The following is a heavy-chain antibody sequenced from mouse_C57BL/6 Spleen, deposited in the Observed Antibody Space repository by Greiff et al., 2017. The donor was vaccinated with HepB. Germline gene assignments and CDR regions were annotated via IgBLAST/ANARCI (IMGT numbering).Heavy chain of an antibody. CDR2: ISSGSSTI. J-gene: IGHJ4*01. CDR1: GFTFSDYG. D-gene: IGHD2-5*01. V-gene: IGHV5-17*01. CDR3: ARGYYSNYHYAMDY. Sequence: EVQGVESGGGLVKPGGSLKLSCAASGFTFSDYGMHWVRQAPEKGLEWVAYISSGSSTIYYADTVKGRFTISRDNAKNTLFLQMTSLRSEDTAMYYCARGYYSNYHYAMDYWGQGTSVTVSS.